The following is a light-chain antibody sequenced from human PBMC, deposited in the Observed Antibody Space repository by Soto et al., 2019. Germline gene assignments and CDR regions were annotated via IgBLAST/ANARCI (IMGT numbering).Light chain of an antibody. V-gene: IGLV4-60*02. J-gene: IGLJ3*02. CDR1: SGHSSYI. CDR2: LEGSGSY. CDR3: ETWDSYTRV. Sequence: QSVLTQSSSASAFLGSSVKLTCTLSSGHSSYIIAWHQQQPGKAPRYLMKLEGSGSYNKGSGVPDRFSGSSSGADRYLTISNLQFEDEADYYCETWDSYTRVFGGGTQLTVL.